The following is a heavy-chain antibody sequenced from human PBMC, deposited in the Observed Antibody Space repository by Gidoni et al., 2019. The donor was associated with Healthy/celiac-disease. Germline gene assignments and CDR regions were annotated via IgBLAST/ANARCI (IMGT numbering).Heavy chain of an antibody. J-gene: IGHJ3*02. CDR3: ARPTHDAFDI. CDR2: ISSSGSTI. CDR1: GFTFSSYE. V-gene: IGHV3-48*03. Sequence: EVQLVESGGGLVQPGGSLRLSCAASGFTFSSYEMNWVRQAPGKGLEWVSYISSSGSTIYYADSVKGRFTISRDNAKNSLYLQMNSLRAEDTAVYYCARPTHDAFDIWGQGTMVTVSS.